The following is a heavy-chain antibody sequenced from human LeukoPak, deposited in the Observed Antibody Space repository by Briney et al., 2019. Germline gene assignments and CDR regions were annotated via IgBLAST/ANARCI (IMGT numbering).Heavy chain of an antibody. Sequence: PGGSLRLSCAASGFTFSSYSMSWVRQAPGKGLEWVAFIRYDGSNKYYADSVKGRFTISRDNSKNTLYLQMNSLRAEDTAVYYCAKDIATYCGGDCYFDYWGQGTLVTVSS. J-gene: IGHJ4*02. V-gene: IGHV3-30*02. CDR2: IRYDGSNK. CDR3: AKDIATYCGGDCYFDY. CDR1: GFTFSSYS. D-gene: IGHD2-21*01.